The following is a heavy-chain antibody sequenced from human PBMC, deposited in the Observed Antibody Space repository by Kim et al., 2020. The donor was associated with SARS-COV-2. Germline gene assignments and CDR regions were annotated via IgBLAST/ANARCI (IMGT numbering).Heavy chain of an antibody. Sequence: GGSLRLSCAASGFTFDDYAMHWVRQAPGKGLEWVSGISWNSGSIGYADSVKGRFTISRDNAKNSLYLQMNSLRAEDTALYYCAKGSCSSSWNDDFDIWGQGTMVTVSS. CDR2: ISWNSGSI. D-gene: IGHD6-13*01. V-gene: IGHV3-9*01. CDR3: AKGSCSSSWNDDFDI. CDR1: GFTFDDYA. J-gene: IGHJ3*02.